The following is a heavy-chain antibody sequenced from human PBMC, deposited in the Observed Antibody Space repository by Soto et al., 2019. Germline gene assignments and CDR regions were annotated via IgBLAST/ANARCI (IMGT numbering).Heavy chain of an antibody. J-gene: IGHJ5*02. CDR2: INHSGST. CDR1: GGSFSCYY. V-gene: IGHV4-34*01. Sequence: SETLSLTCAVYGGSFSCYYWSWIRQPPGKGLEWIGEINHSGSTNYNPSLKSRVTISVDTSKNQFSLKLSSVTAADTAVYYCARCLYWFDPWGLGTLVTVSS. CDR3: ARCLYWFDP.